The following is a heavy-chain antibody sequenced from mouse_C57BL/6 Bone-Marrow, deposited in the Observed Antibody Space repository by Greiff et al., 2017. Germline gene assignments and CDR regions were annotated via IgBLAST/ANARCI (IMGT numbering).Heavy chain of an antibody. CDR3: ARPYYYGSSLFAY. V-gene: IGHV5-4*01. D-gene: IGHD1-1*01. J-gene: IGHJ3*01. Sequence: EVQLVESGGGLVKPGGSLKLSCAASGFTFSSYAMSWVRQTPEKRLEWVATISDGGSYTYYPDNVKGRFTISRDNAKNNLYLQRSHLKSEDTAMYYCARPYYYGSSLFAYWGQGTLVTVSA. CDR1: GFTFSSYA. CDR2: ISDGGSYT.